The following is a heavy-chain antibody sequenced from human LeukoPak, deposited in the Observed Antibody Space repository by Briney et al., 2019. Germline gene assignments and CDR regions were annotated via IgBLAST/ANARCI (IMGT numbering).Heavy chain of an antibody. CDR2: IGTAGDP. V-gene: IGHV3-13*05. CDR3: ARGGYCSGGSCPYDAFDI. CDR1: GFTFSSYD. Sequence: PGGSLRLSCAASGFTFSSYDMHWVRQATGKGLEWVSAIGTAGDPNYQGSVKGRFTISRETAQNSLYLQMDSLRAGDTAVYYCARGGYCSGGSCPYDAFDIWGQGTMVTVSS. J-gene: IGHJ3*02. D-gene: IGHD2-15*01.